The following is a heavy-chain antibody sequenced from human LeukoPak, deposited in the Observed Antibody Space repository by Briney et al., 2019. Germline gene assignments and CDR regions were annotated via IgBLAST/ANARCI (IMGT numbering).Heavy chain of an antibody. CDR3: ARTKPLPYYYGSGSLVYWDAFDI. CDR2: IYYSGST. Sequence: SETLSLTCTVSGGSISSSSYYWGWIRQPPGKGLEWIGSIYYSGSTYDNPSLKSRVTISVDTSKNQFSLKLSSVTAADTAVYYCARTKPLPYYYGSGSLVYWDAFDIWGQGTTVTVSS. D-gene: IGHD3-10*01. V-gene: IGHV4-39*07. CDR1: GGSISSSSYY. J-gene: IGHJ3*02.